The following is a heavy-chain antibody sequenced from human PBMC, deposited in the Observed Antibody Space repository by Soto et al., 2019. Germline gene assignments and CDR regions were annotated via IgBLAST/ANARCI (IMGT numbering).Heavy chain of an antibody. Sequence: QVQLVQSGAEVKKPGSSVKVSCKASGGTFSSYTISWVRQAPGQGLEWLGRIIPILGIANYAQKFQCRVMITADESPSKAYRELRSLRSDDTPVYYLAREEYYYGAGNFLAGWGQGTLVTVSS. V-gene: IGHV1-69*08. CDR2: IIPILGIA. CDR1: GGTFSSYT. J-gene: IGHJ4*02. CDR3: AREEYYYGAGNFLAG. D-gene: IGHD3-10*01.